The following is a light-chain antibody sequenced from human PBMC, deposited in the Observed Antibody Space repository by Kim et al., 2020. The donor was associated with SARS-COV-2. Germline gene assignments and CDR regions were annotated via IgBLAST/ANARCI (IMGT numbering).Light chain of an antibody. CDR3: QSYDSSNWV. CDR2: EVS. Sequence: GKPGTSSNTGSSGSIARNSVQWYQQRQGSAPTTVIYEVSQRPSGVPDRFSGSIDSSSNSASLTISGLKTEDEADYYCQSYDSSNWVFGGGTQLTVL. CDR1: SGSIARNS. J-gene: IGLJ3*02. V-gene: IGLV6-57*02.